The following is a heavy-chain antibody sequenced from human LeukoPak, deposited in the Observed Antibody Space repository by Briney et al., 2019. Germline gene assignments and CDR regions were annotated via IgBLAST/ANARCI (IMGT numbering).Heavy chain of an antibody. CDR3: TTWVGGSSGYVDDAFDI. CDR2: IWYDGSNK. CDR1: GFTFSSYG. V-gene: IGHV3-33*01. J-gene: IGHJ3*02. Sequence: GGSLRLSCGASGFTFSSYGMHWVRQAPGKGLEWVAVIWYDGSNKYYADSVKGRFTISRDNSKNTLYLQMTSLRAEDPAVYYCTTWVGGSSGYVDDAFDIWGQGTMVTVAS. D-gene: IGHD6-13*01.